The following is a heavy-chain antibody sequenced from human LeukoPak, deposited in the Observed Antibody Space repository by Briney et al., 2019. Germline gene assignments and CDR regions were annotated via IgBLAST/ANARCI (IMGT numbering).Heavy chain of an antibody. Sequence: GSLRLSCAASGFTVSSNYMSWVRQAPGKGLEWIGSIYYSGSTYYNPSLKSRVTISVDTSKNQFSLKLSSVTAADTAVYYCARVLGTAKASWSFDYWGQGTLVTVSS. CDR1: GFTVSSNY. J-gene: IGHJ4*02. CDR2: IYYSGST. V-gene: IGHV4-39*07. CDR3: ARVLGTAKASWSFDY. D-gene: IGHD6-13*01.